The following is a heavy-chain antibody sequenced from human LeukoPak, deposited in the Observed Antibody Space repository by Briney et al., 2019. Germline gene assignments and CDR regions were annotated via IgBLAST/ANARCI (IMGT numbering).Heavy chain of an antibody. V-gene: IGHV4-38-2*02. CDR2: IYHSGST. D-gene: IGHD3-16*02. CDR3: ARVLNLSYFDY. J-gene: IGHJ4*02. Sequence: SETLSLTCTVSGYSISSGYYWGWIRQPPGKGLEWIGSIYHSGSTYYNPSLKSRVTISVDTSKNQFSLKLSSVTAADTAVYYCARVLNLSYFDYWGQGTLVTVSS. CDR1: GYSISSGYY.